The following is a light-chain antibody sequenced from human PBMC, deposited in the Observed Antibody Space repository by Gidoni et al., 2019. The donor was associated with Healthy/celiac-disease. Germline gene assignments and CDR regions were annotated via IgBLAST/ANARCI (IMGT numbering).Light chain of an antibody. CDR2: GAS. J-gene: IGKJ1*01. CDR3: QQHNNWPTWT. Sequence: EIVMTQSPATLSVSPGERATLSCRASQSVSSNLAWYRQKPGQAPRHLIYGASTRATGIPARFSGSGSGTEFTLTISSLQYEDFAVYYCQQHNNWPTWTFGQGTKVEIK. V-gene: IGKV3-15*01. CDR1: QSVSSN.